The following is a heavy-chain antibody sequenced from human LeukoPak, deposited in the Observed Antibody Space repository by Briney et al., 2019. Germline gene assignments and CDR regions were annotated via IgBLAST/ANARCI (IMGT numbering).Heavy chain of an antibody. CDR2: IIPIFGTA. J-gene: IGHJ6*03. V-gene: IGHV1-69*06. Sequence: GASVKVSCKASGGTFSSYAISWVRQAPGQGLEWMGGIIPIFGTANYAQKFQGRVTITADKSTSTAYMELSSLRSDDTAVYYCARSFPRIAAAGTGWGYYYMDVWGKGTTVTISS. CDR3: ARSFPRIAAAGTGWGYYYMDV. CDR1: GGTFSSYA. D-gene: IGHD6-13*01.